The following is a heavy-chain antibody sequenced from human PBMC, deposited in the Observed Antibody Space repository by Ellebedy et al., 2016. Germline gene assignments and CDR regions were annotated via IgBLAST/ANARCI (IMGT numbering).Heavy chain of an antibody. CDR2: ISSNGGST. D-gene: IGHD6-19*01. Sequence: GGSLRLSXSASGFTFSSYAMHWVRQAPGKGLEYVSAISSNGGSTYYADSVKGRFTISRDNSKNTLYLQMSSLRAEDTAVYYCVKDPPEGIAVAGYFDYWGQGTLVTVSS. CDR1: GFTFSSYA. V-gene: IGHV3-64D*06. J-gene: IGHJ4*02. CDR3: VKDPPEGIAVAGYFDY.